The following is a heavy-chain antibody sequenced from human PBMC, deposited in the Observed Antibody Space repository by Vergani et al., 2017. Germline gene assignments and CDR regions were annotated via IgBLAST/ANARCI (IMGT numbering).Heavy chain of an antibody. J-gene: IGHJ3*02. V-gene: IGHV4-61*02. CDR1: GGSISSGSYY. D-gene: IGHD2-21*02. Sequence: QVQLQESGPGLVKPSQTLSLTCTVSGGSISSGSYYWSWIRQPAGKGLEWVGRIYTSGSTNYNPSLKSRVTISVDTSKNQFSLKLSSVTAADTAVYYWAREVEERYCGGDCYTKAAFDIWGQGTMVTVSS. CDR3: AREVEERYCGGDCYTKAAFDI. CDR2: IYTSGST.